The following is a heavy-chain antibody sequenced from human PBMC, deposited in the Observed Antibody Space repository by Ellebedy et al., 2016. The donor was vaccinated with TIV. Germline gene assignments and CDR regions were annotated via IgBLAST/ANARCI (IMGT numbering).Heavy chain of an antibody. Sequence: PGGSLRLSCVASGFSFSTHGMHWVRQAPGKGLEWVAFKRFDGRTEYNGDSVKGRFIISRDLSKNTLYLKMTRLRSEDTGIYYCTRETNPPPGALAGTGFDCWGQGTLVIVSS. CDR1: GFSFSTHG. CDR3: TRETNPPPGALAGTGFDC. J-gene: IGHJ4*02. D-gene: IGHD6-19*01. CDR2: KRFDGRTE. V-gene: IGHV3-30*02.